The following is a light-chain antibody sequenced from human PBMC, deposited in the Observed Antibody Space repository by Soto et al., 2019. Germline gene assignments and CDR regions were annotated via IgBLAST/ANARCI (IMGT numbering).Light chain of an antibody. Sequence: DIQLTQSPPSLSALVGDKVTFTCRASQPIGTTFNWFQQRPGRAPRLLIYATSHLADGVPSRFSGGGSLPDFTLTISGLQPEDFATYYCQQSNSAPLTFGQGTRLEIK. CDR1: QPIGTT. CDR2: ATS. CDR3: QQSNSAPLT. V-gene: IGKV1-39*01. J-gene: IGKJ5*01.